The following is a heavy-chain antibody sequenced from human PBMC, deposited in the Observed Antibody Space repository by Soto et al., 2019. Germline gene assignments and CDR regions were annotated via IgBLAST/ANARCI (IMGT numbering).Heavy chain of an antibody. J-gene: IGHJ6*02. CDR2: IIPISDTT. D-gene: IGHD2-2*01. V-gene: IGHV1-69*01. CDR3: ARSQGSSTSLEIYYYYYSGMDV. Sequence: QVQLVQSGAEVKKPGSSVKVSCKASGGTFSSYAISWVRQAPGQGLEWMGGIIPISDTTNYAQKFQGRVTMSADESTSPAYMELSSLRSEDTAVYYCARSQGSSTSLEIYYYYYSGMDVWGQGTTVTVSS. CDR1: GGTFSSYA.